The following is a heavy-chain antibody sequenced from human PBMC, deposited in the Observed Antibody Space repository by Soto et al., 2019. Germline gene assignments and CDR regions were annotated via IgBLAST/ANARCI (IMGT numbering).Heavy chain of an antibody. CDR1: RVAFSKFI. J-gene: IGHJ6*02. Sequence: SVKVSCKASRVAFSKFIVTWVRQAPGLGLEWVGGIIPIFGTANHAQKFQGRVTITADESTSTSYMEVNNLRSEDTAVYYCAKVRYSSPMGYYYGMDVWGQGTTVTVSS. CDR2: IIPIFGTA. CDR3: AKVRYSSPMGYYYGMDV. D-gene: IGHD6-19*01. V-gene: IGHV1-69*13.